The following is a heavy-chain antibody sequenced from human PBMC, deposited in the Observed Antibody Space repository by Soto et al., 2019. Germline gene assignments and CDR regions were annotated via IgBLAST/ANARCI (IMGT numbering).Heavy chain of an antibody. V-gene: IGHV3-23*01. Sequence: GGSLRLSCAASGFTLSGYAMSWVRQAPGKGLEWVSAISGSGGSTYYADSVKGRFTISRDNTKNSLDLQMNSLRVEDTAVYYCARAKETGLYDAFDVWGQGTMVTVSS. CDR2: ISGSGGST. D-gene: IGHD7-27*01. J-gene: IGHJ3*01. CDR3: ARAKETGLYDAFDV. CDR1: GFTLSGYA.